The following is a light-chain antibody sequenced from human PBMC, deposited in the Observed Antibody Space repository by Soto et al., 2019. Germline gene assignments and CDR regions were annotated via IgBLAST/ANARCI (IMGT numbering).Light chain of an antibody. J-gene: IGKJ4*01. V-gene: IGKV3-11*01. CDR3: QQRSNWPPLT. CDR2: GAS. CDR1: QSITTN. Sequence: LSPWERATLSCRASQSITTNLVWYQQKPGQAPRLLIYGASSRATGIPDRFSGSGSGTDFTLTISSLEPEDFAVYYCQQRSNWPPLTFGGGTKVDIK.